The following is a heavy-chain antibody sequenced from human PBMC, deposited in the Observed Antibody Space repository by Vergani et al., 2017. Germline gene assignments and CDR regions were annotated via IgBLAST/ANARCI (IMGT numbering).Heavy chain of an antibody. CDR1: GGSVSSGSYY. V-gene: IGHV4-61*10. D-gene: IGHD4-23*01. Sequence: QVQLQESGPGLVKPSETLSLTCTVSGGSVSSGSYYWSWIRQPAGKGLEWIGYIYYSGSTNYNPSIKSRVTISVDTSKNQFSLKLSSVTAADTAVYYCARHASYGGNSMNFCFDYWGQGTLVTVSS. CDR2: IYYSGST. CDR3: ARHASYGGNSMNFCFDY. J-gene: IGHJ4*02.